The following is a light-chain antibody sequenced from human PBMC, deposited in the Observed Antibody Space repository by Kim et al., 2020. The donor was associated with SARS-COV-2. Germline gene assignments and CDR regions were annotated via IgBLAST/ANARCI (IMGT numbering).Light chain of an antibody. J-gene: IGLJ2*01. Sequence: GQSVTIFCTGTSGDIGGYNYVSWYQHHPGKAPKLMIYDVNERPSGVPDRFSGSKSGNTASLTISGLQAEDEADYYCCSYAGSFSALFGGGTQLTVL. CDR2: DVN. CDR3: CSYAGSFSAL. V-gene: IGLV2-11*01. CDR1: SGDIGGYNY.